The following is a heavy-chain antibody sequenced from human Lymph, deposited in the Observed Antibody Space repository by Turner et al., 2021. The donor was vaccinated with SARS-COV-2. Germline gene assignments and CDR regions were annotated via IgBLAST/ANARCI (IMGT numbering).Heavy chain of an antibody. CDR2: ISSRSSYI. J-gene: IGHJ6*02. D-gene: IGHD3-3*01. CDR3: ARDYYDFWSGYNSYYYGMDV. CDR1: AFTLSSYS. V-gene: IGHV3-21*01. Sequence: EVQLVESGGGLVKPGGSLRLRCAASAFTLSSYSMNWVRQAPGKGLEWVSSISSRSSYIYNADSVKGRFTISRENAKNSLYLQMNSLRAEDTAVYYCARDYYDFWSGYNSYYYGMDVWGQGTTVTVSS.